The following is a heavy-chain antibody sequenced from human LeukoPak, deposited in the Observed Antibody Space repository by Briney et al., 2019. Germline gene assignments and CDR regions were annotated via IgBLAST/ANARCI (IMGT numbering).Heavy chain of an antibody. CDR1: GFMFSQHA. CDR3: ARDRGMGWAYYIDY. J-gene: IGHJ4*02. Sequence: GGSLRLSCAASGFMFSQHAMHWVRQAPGKGLEWVAFTRFDGTEKFYSDSVKGRFSISRVLSKSTVYLQMNSLTPDDTAVYYCARDRGMGWAYYIDYWGQGALVTVSS. CDR2: TRFDGTEK. D-gene: IGHD3-10*01. V-gene: IGHV3-30*02.